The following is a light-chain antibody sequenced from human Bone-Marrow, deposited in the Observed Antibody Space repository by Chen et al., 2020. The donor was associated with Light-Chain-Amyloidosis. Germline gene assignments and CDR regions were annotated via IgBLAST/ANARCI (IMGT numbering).Light chain of an antibody. CDR2: DDS. V-gene: IGLV3-21*02. Sequence: SYVLNQPSSVSVAPGQTATIACGGNNIGSTSVHWYQQTPGQAPLLVVYDDSDRPSGIPERLSGSNSGNKATLTISRVEAGDEADYYCQVWDRSSDRPVFGGGTKLTVL. CDR3: QVWDRSSDRPV. CDR1: NIGSTS. J-gene: IGLJ3*02.